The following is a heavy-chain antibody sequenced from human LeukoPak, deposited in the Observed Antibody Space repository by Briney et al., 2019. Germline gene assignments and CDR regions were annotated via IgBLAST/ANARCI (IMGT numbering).Heavy chain of an antibody. D-gene: IGHD3-22*01. J-gene: IGHJ4*02. V-gene: IGHV4-34*01. CDR1: GGSFSGYY. Sequence: SETLSLTCAVYGGSFSGYYWSWIRQPPGKGLEWIGEINHSGNTNYNPSLKSRVTISVDTSKNQFSLKLSSVTAADTAAYFCARGPPTDYYDSSGFYYVFDYWGQGTLVTVSS. CDR3: ARGPPTDYYDSSGFYYVFDY. CDR2: INHSGNT.